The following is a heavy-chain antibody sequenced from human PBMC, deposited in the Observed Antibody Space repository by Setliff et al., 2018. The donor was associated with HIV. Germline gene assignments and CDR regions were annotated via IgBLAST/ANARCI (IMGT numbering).Heavy chain of an antibody. J-gene: IGHJ4*02. V-gene: IGHV3-30*02. CDR1: GFTFSDYG. CDR2: IRYDGTNNI. D-gene: IGHD5-12*01. Sequence: GGSLRLSCEASGFTFSDYGMHWVRQAPGKGLEWVAFIRYDGTNNIYYADSVKGRFTISRDNAKNTLYLQMNSLRAEDTAVYYCARDPPSWRWLFDYWGQGALVTVSS. CDR3: ARDPPSWRWLFDY.